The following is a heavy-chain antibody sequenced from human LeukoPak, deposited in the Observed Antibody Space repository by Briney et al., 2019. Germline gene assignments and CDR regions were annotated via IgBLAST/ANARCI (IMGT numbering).Heavy chain of an antibody. CDR1: GGSFSGYY. Sequence: PSETLSLTCAVYGGSFSGYYWSWIRQPPGKGLEWIGEINDRGSTNYNPSLKSRVTISVDTSKNQFSLKLSSVTAADTAVYYCARAPPLYYYDSSGYQITGDAFDIWGQGTMVTVSS. J-gene: IGHJ3*02. CDR2: INDRGST. CDR3: ARAPPLYYYDSSGYQITGDAFDI. V-gene: IGHV4-34*01. D-gene: IGHD3-22*01.